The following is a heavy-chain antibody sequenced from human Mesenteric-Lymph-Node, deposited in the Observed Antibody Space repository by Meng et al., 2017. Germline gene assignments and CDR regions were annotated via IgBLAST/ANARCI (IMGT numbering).Heavy chain of an antibody. CDR3: AKKSGYSYGQFDS. D-gene: IGHD5-18*01. CDR1: GFTFDNYA. CDR2: ISWNSNTL. J-gene: IGHJ4*02. V-gene: IGHV3-9*01. Sequence: SLKISCAASGFTFDNYAMHWVRQAPGKGLEWVSGISWNSNTLTYTDSVKGRFTISRDNAENSLYLQMISLTAADTALYYCAKKSGYSYGQFDSWGQGTLVTVSS.